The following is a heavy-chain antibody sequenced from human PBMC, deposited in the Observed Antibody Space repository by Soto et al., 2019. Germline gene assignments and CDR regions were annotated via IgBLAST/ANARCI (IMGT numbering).Heavy chain of an antibody. CDR1: GYTFTSYG. CDR2: ISAYNGNT. D-gene: IGHD6-19*01. J-gene: IGHJ4*02. Sequence: GASVKVSCKASGYTFTSYGISWVRQAPGQGLEWMGWISAYNGNTNYAQKLQGRVTMTTDTSTSTAYMELRSLRSDDTAVYYCASSIAVAGNTYYFDYWGQGTLVTVSS. CDR3: ASSIAVAGNTYYFDY. V-gene: IGHV1-18*01.